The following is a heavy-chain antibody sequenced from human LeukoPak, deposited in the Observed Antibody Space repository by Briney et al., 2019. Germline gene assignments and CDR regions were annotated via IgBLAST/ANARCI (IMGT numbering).Heavy chain of an antibody. V-gene: IGHV3-30*02. Sequence: GGSLRLSCAASGFTVSSNYMSWVRQAPGKGLEWVAFIRYDGSNKYYADSVKGRFTISRDNFKNTLYLQMNSLRAEDTAVYYCAKDQLGLTGSFDYWGQGTLVTVSS. J-gene: IGHJ4*02. CDR3: AKDQLGLTGSFDY. CDR1: GFTVSSNY. D-gene: IGHD3-9*01. CDR2: IRYDGSNK.